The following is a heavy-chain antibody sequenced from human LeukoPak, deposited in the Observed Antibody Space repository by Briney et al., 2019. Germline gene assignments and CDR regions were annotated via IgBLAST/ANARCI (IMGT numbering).Heavy chain of an antibody. D-gene: IGHD3-10*01. CDR3: ARDYYDSGSYYKYFDY. CDR2: ISSSSSYI. V-gene: IGHV3-21*01. Sequence: GGSLRLSCAASGFIFSSYGMNWVRQAPGKGLEWVSSISSSSSYIYHADSVKGRFTISRDNAKNPLYLQMNSLRAEDTAVYYCARDYYDSGSYYKYFDYWGQGTLVTVSS. CDR1: GFIFSSYG. J-gene: IGHJ4*02.